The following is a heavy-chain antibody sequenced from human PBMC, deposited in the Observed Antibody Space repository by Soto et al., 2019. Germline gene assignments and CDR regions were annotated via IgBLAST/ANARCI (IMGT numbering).Heavy chain of an antibody. D-gene: IGHD6-19*01. J-gene: IGHJ5*02. CDR2: IYYSGST. CDR1: GGSISSGGYY. Sequence: QVQLQESGPGLVKPSQTLSLTCTVSGGSISSGGYYWSWIRQHPGKGLEWIGYIYYSGSTYYNPSLKSRVTISVDTSKNQFSLKLSSVTAADTAVYYCARDRGDILRGQWLVGSPYNWFDPWGQGTLVTVSS. CDR3: ARDRGDILRGQWLVGSPYNWFDP. V-gene: IGHV4-31*03.